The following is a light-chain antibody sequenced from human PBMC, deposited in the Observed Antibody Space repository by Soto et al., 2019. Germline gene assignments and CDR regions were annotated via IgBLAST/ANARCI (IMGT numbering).Light chain of an antibody. CDR3: QQSYSTPGGFT. V-gene: IGKV1-39*01. Sequence: DIQMTQSPSSLSASVGDRVTITCRASQSISSYLNWYQQKPGKAPKLLIYAASSLQSEVPSRFSGSGSGTDFTLTISSLQPEDFATYYCQQSYSTPGGFTFGPGTKVDIK. CDR1: QSISSY. J-gene: IGKJ3*01. CDR2: AAS.